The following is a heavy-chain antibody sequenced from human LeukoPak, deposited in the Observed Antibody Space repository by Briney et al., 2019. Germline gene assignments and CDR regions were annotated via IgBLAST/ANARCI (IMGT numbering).Heavy chain of an antibody. D-gene: IGHD3-10*01. Sequence: GGSLRLSCAASGFTFSSYSMNWVRQAPGKGLEWVSSISSSSSTIYYADSVKGRFTISRDNAMNSLYLQMNSLRAEDTAVYYCARARSTMVRGVIPHFDYWGQGTLVTVSS. V-gene: IGHV3-48*04. J-gene: IGHJ4*02. CDR3: ARARSTMVRGVIPHFDY. CDR2: ISSSSSTI. CDR1: GFTFSSYS.